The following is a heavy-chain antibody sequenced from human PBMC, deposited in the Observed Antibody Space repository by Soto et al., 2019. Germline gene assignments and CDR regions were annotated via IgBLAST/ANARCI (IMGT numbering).Heavy chain of an antibody. V-gene: IGHV3-23*01. CDR2: VNGNGGRT. CDR1: GFTFSSYA. J-gene: IGHJ4*02. CDR3: ARGDSYYDFYLQL. D-gene: IGHD3-3*01. Sequence: GGSLRLSCAASGFTFSSYAMSWVRQAPGKGLEWVSAVNGNGGRTYYADSVKGRFTISRDNSKNTLFLQINSLRAEDTAVYYCARGDSYYDFYLQLWGQGTLVTVSS.